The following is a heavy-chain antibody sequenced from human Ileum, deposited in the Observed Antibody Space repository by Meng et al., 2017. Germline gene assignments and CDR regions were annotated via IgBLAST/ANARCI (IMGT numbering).Heavy chain of an antibody. CDR1: SGSITSDTY. CDR3: ARHGGYYQGF. V-gene: IGHV4-4*02. CDR2: ISHSGST. D-gene: IGHD4-23*01. J-gene: IGHJ4*02. Sequence: QVRLQEWGPGLVKPSGTLSLTCAVSSGSITSDTYWSWVRLPPGKGLEWIGQISHSGSTFYNPSLKSRVTMSVDKSKSQFSLMLTSVTAADTAVYYCARHGGYYQGFWGQGTLVTVSS.